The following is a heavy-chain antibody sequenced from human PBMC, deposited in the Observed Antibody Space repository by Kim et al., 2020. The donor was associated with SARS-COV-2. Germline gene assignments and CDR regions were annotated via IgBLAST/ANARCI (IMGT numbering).Heavy chain of an antibody. J-gene: IGHJ6*02. CDR3: AKDYIAWDV. V-gene: IGHV3-23*01. CDR2: GGSP. Sequence: GGSPYSTDALKGRSPITRDHSTNTLSLQMNSLRLEDTAVYYCAKDYIAWDVWGQGTTVIVSS. D-gene: IGHD3-10*01.